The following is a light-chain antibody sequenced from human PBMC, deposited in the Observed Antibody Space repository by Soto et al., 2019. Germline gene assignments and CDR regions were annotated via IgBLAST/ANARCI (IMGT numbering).Light chain of an antibody. CDR1: QSVSSY. V-gene: IGKV3-11*01. CDR2: DAS. Sequence: EIVLTQSPATLSLSPGERATLSCRASQSVSSYLAWYQQKPGQAPRLLIYDASNRATGIPARFSGSGSGTDFTLTISSLEPEDFAVYYCQQYASSPLLTFGGGTKVDIK. CDR3: QQYASSPLLT. J-gene: IGKJ4*01.